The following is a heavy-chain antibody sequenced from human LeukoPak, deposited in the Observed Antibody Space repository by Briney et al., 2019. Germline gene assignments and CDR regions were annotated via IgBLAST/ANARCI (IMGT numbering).Heavy chain of an antibody. D-gene: IGHD2-21*02. V-gene: IGHV4-59*01. Sequence: KTSETLSLTCTVSGGSISSYYWNWIRQPPGKGLEWIGYFSYSGSTNYNPSLRSRVTISVDTSKNQFSLKLSSVTAADTAVYYCARVPARRVVTTPTYFDFWGQGTLVTVSS. CDR2: FSYSGST. J-gene: IGHJ4*02. CDR3: ARVPARRVVTTPTYFDF. CDR1: GGSISSYY.